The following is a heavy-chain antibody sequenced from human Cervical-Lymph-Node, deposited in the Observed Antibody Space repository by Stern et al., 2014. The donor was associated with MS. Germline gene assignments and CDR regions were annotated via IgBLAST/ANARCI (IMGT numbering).Heavy chain of an antibody. V-gene: IGHV4-31*03. Sequence: QLQLQESGPGLVKPSQTLSLTCTVSGGSISSGGYYWSWIRQHPGKGLAWIGYIYYSGSTYYNPSLKSRVTISVDTSKNQFSLKLSSVTAADTAVYYCARGTPSSSYPVRWFDPWGQGTLVTVSS. D-gene: IGHD2-2*01. CDR3: ARGTPSSSYPVRWFDP. J-gene: IGHJ5*02. CDR1: GGSISSGGYY. CDR2: IYYSGST.